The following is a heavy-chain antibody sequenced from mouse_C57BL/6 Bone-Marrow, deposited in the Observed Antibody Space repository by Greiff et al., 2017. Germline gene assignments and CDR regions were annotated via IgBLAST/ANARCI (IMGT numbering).Heavy chain of an antibody. CDR3: AREGLGLGGWLLRAMDY. CDR2: IYPGGGYT. CDR1: GYTFTNYW. V-gene: IGHV1-63*01. J-gene: IGHJ4*01. Sequence: VQLQQSGAELVRPGTSVKMSCKASGYTFTNYWIGWAKQRPGHGLAWIGDIYPGGGYTNYNEKFKGKSTLTADKFSSTAYMQFSSLTSEGSSIYYCAREGLGLGGWLLRAMDYWGQGTSVTVSS. D-gene: IGHD2-3*01.